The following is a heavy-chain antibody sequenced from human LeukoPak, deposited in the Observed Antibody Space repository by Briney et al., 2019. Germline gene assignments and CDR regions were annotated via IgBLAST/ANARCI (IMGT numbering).Heavy chain of an antibody. D-gene: IGHD3-22*01. V-gene: IGHV4-59*01. CDR2: IYYSGTT. Sequence: SETLSLTCTVSGGSISSYYWSWIRQPPGKGLEWIGYIYYSGTTKYNPSLKSRVTMSVDSSKNQFSLNLSSVTTADTAVYYCARSSDYDSSGYYHWFDPWGQGTLVTVSS. J-gene: IGHJ5*02. CDR3: ARSSDYDSSGYYHWFDP. CDR1: GGSISSYY.